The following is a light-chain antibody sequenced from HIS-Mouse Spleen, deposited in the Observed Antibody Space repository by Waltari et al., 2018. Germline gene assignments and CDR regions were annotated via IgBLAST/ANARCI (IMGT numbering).Light chain of an antibody. CDR3: CSYAGSYTGV. CDR1: SGDDGGHNC. V-gene: IGLV2-11*01. CDR2: DNR. Sequence: SALPQPRAVSGSPGESVTSLCNGTSGDDGGHNCVSWYQQHPGKAPKLMTYDNRERPSGVPYRCSGTRAGNTAYLNSCGLQAEDDAEDYSCSYAGSYTGVFGPETKVTVL. J-gene: IGLJ1*01.